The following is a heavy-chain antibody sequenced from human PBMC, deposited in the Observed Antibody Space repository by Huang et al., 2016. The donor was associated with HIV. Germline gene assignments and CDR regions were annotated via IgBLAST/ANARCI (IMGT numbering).Heavy chain of an antibody. J-gene: IGHJ4*02. CDR1: IFTFSTSA. CDR2: ISGSGSST. D-gene: IGHD3-3*01. Sequence: EVQLLESGGGLVQPGGSLRLSCAASIFTFSTSAMSLVRRASGKGLEWVSGISGSGSSTYYADSVKGRSTISRDNSRNTLYLQMKSLRVEDTAIYYCAKGSERSLTGPKYQYYFDYWGQGTLVTVSS. V-gene: IGHV3-23*01. CDR3: AKGSERSLTGPKYQYYFDY.